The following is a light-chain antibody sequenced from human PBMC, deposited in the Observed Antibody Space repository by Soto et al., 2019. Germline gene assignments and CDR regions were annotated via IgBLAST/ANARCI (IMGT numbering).Light chain of an antibody. CDR1: SSDVGGYNY. Sequence: QSALTQPRSVSGSPGQSVTISCTGTSSDVGGYNYVSWYQQHPGEAPKLMIYDVGKRPSGVPDRFSGSKSGNTASLPISVLQAEDEADYYCCSYAGSYSWVFGGGTKLTVL. CDR2: DVG. J-gene: IGLJ3*02. CDR3: CSYAGSYSWV. V-gene: IGLV2-11*01.